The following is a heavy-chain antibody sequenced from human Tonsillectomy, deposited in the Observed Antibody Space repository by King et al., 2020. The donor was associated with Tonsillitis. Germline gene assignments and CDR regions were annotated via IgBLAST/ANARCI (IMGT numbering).Heavy chain of an antibody. CDR2: IYWNDDK. J-gene: IGHJ5*02. CDR3: EHSRCGGDCYIGNWFDP. CDR1: GFSLSTSGVG. D-gene: IGHD2-21*01. V-gene: IGHV2-5*01. Sequence: ITLKESGPTLVKPTQTLTLTCTFSGFSLSTSGVGVGWIRQPPGKALEWLALIYWNDDKRYSPSLRSRLTITKDTSNNQVVLTIPNSDPVDTATYYCEHSRCGGDCYIGNWFDPWGQAILVTVSS.